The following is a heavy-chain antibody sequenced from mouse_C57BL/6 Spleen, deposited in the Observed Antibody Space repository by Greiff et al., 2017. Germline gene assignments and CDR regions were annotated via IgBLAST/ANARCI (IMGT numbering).Heavy chain of an antibody. D-gene: IGHD3-2*02. Sequence: VQLQQSGAELVKPGASVKLSCTASGFNIKDYYMHWVKQRTEQGLEWIGRIDPEAGDTKYAPKFQGKATITGDTSSNTAYLQLSSLTAEDTAVYYCALDSSDYWGQGTTRTVAS. J-gene: IGHJ2*01. CDR1: GFNIKDYY. CDR2: IDPEAGDT. CDR3: ALDSSDY. V-gene: IGHV14-2*01.